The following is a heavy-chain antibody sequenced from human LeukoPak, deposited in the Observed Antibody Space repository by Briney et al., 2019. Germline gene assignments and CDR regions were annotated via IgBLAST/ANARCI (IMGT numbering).Heavy chain of an antibody. CDR3: ARDYGVGSTAFDYF. D-gene: IGHD1-26*01. Sequence: SVKVSCKASGGAFSSSAVSWVRQAPGQGLEWMGGIIPVFNSPNYAQKFLGRLTITADESTRTAYMELSSLRSEDTAVYYCARDYGVGSTAFDYFWGQGTLVTVSS. J-gene: IGHJ4*02. CDR1: GGAFSSSA. CDR2: IIPVFNSP. V-gene: IGHV1-69*13.